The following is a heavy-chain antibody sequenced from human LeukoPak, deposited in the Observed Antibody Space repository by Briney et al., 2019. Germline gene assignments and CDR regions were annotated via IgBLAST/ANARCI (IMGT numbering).Heavy chain of an antibody. CDR2: INHSGST. V-gene: IGHV4-34*01. CDR3: ARISNYYGSGSYYWYFDY. J-gene: IGHJ4*02. D-gene: IGHD3-10*01. CDR1: GGSFSGYY. Sequence: SATLFPTCAVYGGSFSGYYWSWIRQPPGEGLEWVGEINHSGSTNYNPSLKSRVTISVDTSKNQFSLKLSSVTAADTAVYYCARISNYYGSGSYYWYFDYWGQGTLVTVSS.